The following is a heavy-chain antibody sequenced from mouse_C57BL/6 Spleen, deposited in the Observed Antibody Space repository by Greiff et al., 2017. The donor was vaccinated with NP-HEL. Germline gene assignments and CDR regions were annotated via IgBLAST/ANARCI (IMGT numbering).Heavy chain of an antibody. CDR3: AREGWLLRELWWYFDD. Sequence: EVLLVESEGGLVQPGSSMKLSCTASGFTFSDYYMAWVRQVPEKGLEWVANINYDGSSTYYLDFLKSRFFISRDNAKNILYLQMSSLKYEDTATYYCAREGWLLRELWWYFDDWGTGTTVTVSS. J-gene: IGHJ1*03. D-gene: IGHD2-3*01. V-gene: IGHV5-16*01. CDR1: GFTFSDYY. CDR2: INYDGSST.